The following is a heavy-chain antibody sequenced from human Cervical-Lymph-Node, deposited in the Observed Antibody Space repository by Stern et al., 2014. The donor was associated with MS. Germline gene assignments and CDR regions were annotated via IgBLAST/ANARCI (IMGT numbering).Heavy chain of an antibody. Sequence: VQLVESGGGLVQPGRSLRLSCAASGFTFADYAMHWVRQAPGTGLEWVSGISWSSGTIGYADALKGRFTISRNNAKNSLYLQMNSLRAEDTALYYCAKDRGTSLSYSGWYVHWGQGTLVTVSS. CDR1: GFTFADYA. J-gene: IGHJ5*02. D-gene: IGHD5-12*01. V-gene: IGHV3-9*01. CDR3: AKDRGTSLSYSGWYVH. CDR2: ISWSSGTI.